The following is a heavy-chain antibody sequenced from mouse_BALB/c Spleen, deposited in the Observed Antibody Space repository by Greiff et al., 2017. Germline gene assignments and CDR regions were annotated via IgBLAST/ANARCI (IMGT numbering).Heavy chain of an antibody. J-gene: IGHJ3*01. Sequence: VQLQQSGAELVKPGASVKLSCTASGFNIKDTYMHWVKQRPEQGLEWIGRIDPANGNTKYDPKFQGKATITADTSSNTAYLQLSSLTSEDTAVYYCSRGVWCAYWGRGTLVTVSA. V-gene: IGHV14-3*02. CDR1: GFNIKDTY. D-gene: IGHD1-1*02. CDR2: IDPANGNT. CDR3: SRGVWCAY.